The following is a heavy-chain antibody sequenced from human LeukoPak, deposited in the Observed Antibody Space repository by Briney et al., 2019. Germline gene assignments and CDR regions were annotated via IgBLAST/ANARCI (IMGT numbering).Heavy chain of an antibody. Sequence: GGSLRLSCAASGFTFSSYAMSWVRQAPGKGLEWVSAISGSGGSTYYADSVKGRFTISRDNSKNTLYLKMKSLRAEDTAVYYCAKDSTTVTTPFDYWGQGTLVTVSS. CDR3: AKDSTTVTTPFDY. CDR2: ISGSGGST. CDR1: GFTFSSYA. V-gene: IGHV3-23*01. J-gene: IGHJ4*02. D-gene: IGHD4-17*01.